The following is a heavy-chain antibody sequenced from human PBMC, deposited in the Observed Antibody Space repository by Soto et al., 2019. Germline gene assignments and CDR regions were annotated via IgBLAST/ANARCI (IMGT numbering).Heavy chain of an antibody. Sequence: SETLSLTCTVSGGSVSTSSYYWSWIRQPPGKGLEWIGYSYYSGSANYNPSLKSRVTISVDTSKSQFSLQLSSVTAADTAEYYCARIGLPLPYFDSWGQGTLVTVSS. J-gene: IGHJ4*02. D-gene: IGHD3-16*01. V-gene: IGHV4-61*01. CDR1: GGSVSTSSYY. CDR3: ARIGLPLPYFDS. CDR2: SYYSGSA.